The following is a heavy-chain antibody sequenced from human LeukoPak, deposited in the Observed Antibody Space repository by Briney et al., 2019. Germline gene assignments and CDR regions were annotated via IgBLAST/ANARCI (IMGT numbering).Heavy chain of an antibody. J-gene: IGHJ6*02. V-gene: IGHV3-30-3*01. D-gene: IGHD3-22*01. CDR2: ISYDGSNK. CDR3: ASDPSLYYYDSSNYYGMDV. Sequence: GGSLRLSCAASGFTFSSYAMHWVRQAPGKGLEWVAVISYDGSNKYYADSVKGRFTISRDNSKNTLYLQMNSLRAEDTAVYYCASDPSLYYYDSSNYYGMDVWGQGTTVTVSS. CDR1: GFTFSSYA.